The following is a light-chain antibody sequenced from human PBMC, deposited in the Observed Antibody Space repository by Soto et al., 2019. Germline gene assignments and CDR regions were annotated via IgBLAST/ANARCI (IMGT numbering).Light chain of an antibody. CDR3: QQYNEWPLT. CDR2: FAS. V-gene: IGKV3-15*01. CDR1: QSVSNN. J-gene: IGKJ4*01. Sequence: EIVMTQSPATLSVSPGERATLSCRASQSVSNNLAGYQQKPGKAPRVLIYFASTRATGIPARFSGHGSGTEFTLTISSLQSEDFAVYYCQQYNEWPLTFGGGTKVETK.